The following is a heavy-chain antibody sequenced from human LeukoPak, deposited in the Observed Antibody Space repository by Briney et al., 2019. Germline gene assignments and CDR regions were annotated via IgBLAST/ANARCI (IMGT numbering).Heavy chain of an antibody. CDR3: ARVGLPHYYYSNMDV. CDR2: ISSSSSYI. CDR1: GFTFSSYS. D-gene: IGHD4-11*01. Sequence: GGSLRLSCAASGFTFSSYSMNWVRQAPGKGLEWVSSISSSSSYIYYADSVKGRFTISRDNAKNSLYLQMNSLRAEGTAVYYCARVGLPHYYYSNMDVWGKGTRSPSL. J-gene: IGHJ6*03. V-gene: IGHV3-21*01.